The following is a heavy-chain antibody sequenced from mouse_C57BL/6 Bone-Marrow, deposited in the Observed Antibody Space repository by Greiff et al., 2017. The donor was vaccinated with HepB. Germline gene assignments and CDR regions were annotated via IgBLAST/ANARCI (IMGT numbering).Heavy chain of an antibody. CDR2: IDPETGGT. CDR1: GYTFTDYE. V-gene: IGHV1-15*01. D-gene: IGHD1-1*01. Sequence: QVQLKESGAELVRPGASVTLSCKASGYTFTDYEMHWVKQTPVHGLEWIGAIDPETGGTAYNQKFKGKAILTADKSSSTAYMELRSLTSEDSAVYYCVTTVVAFYAMDYWGQGTSVTVSS. CDR3: VTTVVAFYAMDY. J-gene: IGHJ4*01.